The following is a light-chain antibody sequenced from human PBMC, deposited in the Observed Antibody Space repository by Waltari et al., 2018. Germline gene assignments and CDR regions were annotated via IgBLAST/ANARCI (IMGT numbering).Light chain of an antibody. V-gene: IGKV3-20*01. Sequence: ETVLTQSPGTLSLSPGERATPSCRASQSVSSIYLAWYQQKPGQAPRLLIYGASSRATGIPDMFSGSGSETDFTLTISRLEPEDFAVYYCQQYGSSPQTFGRGTKVEIK. CDR2: GAS. CDR3: QQYGSSPQT. J-gene: IGKJ1*01. CDR1: QSVSSIY.